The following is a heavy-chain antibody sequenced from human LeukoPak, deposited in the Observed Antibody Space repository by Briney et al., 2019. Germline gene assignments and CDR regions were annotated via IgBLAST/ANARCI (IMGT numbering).Heavy chain of an antibody. CDR3: AKDLTELTLALNC. Sequence: GGSLKLSCAASGFPFSSYGMAWVRQAPGKGLEWMAAISNDGTRKYYADSVKGRFTISRDNSKNTLYLQMNSLRVEDMAVYYCAKDLTELTLALNCWGQGTLVTVSS. CDR1: GFPFSSYG. CDR2: ISNDGTRK. J-gene: IGHJ4*02. D-gene: IGHD3-9*01. V-gene: IGHV3-30*18.